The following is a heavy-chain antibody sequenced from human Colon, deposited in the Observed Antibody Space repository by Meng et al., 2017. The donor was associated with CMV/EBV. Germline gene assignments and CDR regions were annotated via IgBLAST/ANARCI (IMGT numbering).Heavy chain of an antibody. V-gene: IGHV3-21*01. Sequence: GGSLRLSCAASGFTFSSYSMNWVRQAPGKGLEWVSSISSSSSYIYYADLVKGRFTISRDNAKNSLYLQMNSLRAEDTAVYYCARGAYGSGYYYGGYFDYWGQGTLVTVSS. CDR3: ARGAYGSGYYYGGYFDY. D-gene: IGHD3-22*01. J-gene: IGHJ4*02. CDR1: GFTFSSYS. CDR2: ISSSSSYI.